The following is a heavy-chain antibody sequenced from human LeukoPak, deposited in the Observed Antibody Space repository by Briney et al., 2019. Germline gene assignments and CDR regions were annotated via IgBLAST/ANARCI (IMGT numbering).Heavy chain of an antibody. V-gene: IGHV4-59*08. CDR1: GGSISSYY. CDR3: ARLDDAFDI. CDR2: IYYSGST. Sequence: KASETLSLTCTVSGGSISSYYWSWIRQPPGKGLEWIGYIYYSGSTNYNPSLKSRVTISVDTSKNQFSLKLSSVTAADTAVYFCARLDDAFDIWGQGTMVTVSS. J-gene: IGHJ3*02.